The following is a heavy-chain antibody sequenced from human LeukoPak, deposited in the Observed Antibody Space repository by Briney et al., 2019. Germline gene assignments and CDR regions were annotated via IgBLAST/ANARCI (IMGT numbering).Heavy chain of an antibody. CDR1: GFTFSSYG. Sequence: PGRSLRLSCAASGFTFSSYGMHWVRQAPGKGLEWVAVISYDGSNKYYADSVKGRFTISRDNSKNTLYLQMNSLRAEDTAVYYCARAGRHCSSTSCYLRYWGQGTLVTVSS. D-gene: IGHD2-2*01. V-gene: IGHV3-30*03. CDR3: ARAGRHCSSTSCYLRY. CDR2: ISYDGSNK. J-gene: IGHJ4*02.